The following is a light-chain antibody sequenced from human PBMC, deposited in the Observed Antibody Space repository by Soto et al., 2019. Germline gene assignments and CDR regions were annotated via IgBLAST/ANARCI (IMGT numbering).Light chain of an antibody. CDR2: TAS. J-gene: IGKJ2*01. CDR3: QQSYSTPYT. V-gene: IGKV1-39*01. CDR1: QRVTPY. Sequence: IQMTQSPSSLSASVGDRVTITCRASQRVTPYLNWYQQKPGKAPKLLISTASTLQRGVPSRFSGSGSGTDFTLTITTLQPGDFATYFCQQSYSTPYTFGQGTKLEIK.